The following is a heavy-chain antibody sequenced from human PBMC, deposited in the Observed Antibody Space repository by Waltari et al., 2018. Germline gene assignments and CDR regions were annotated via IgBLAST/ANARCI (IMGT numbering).Heavy chain of an antibody. V-gene: IGHV4-39*01. J-gene: IGHJ4*02. Sequence: QLQLQESGPGLVKPSETLSLSSSVSGDSISGRTYYWGWIRQPPGKGLEWIAIVYYSGTTYYNPSLKSRVTISADTSRNQFYLRLTSVTATDTAVYYCARSSAGMPRWLGDYWGQGILVTVSS. CDR2: VYYSGTT. CDR1: GDSISGRTYY. D-gene: IGHD5-12*01. CDR3: ARSSAGMPRWLGDY.